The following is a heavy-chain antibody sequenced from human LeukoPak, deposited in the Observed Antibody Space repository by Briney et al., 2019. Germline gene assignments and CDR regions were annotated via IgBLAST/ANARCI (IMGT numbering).Heavy chain of an antibody. CDR2: MNPNSGNT. J-gene: IGHJ6*03. Sequence: ASVKVFCKASGYTFTSYDINWVRQATGQGLEWMGWMNPNSGNTGYAQKFQGRVTITRNTSISTAYMELSSLRSEDTAVYYCARAVRSGYYLTHYYYYYMDVWGKGTTVTVSS. D-gene: IGHD3-3*01. CDR1: GYTFTSYD. CDR3: ARAVRSGYYLTHYYYYYMDV. V-gene: IGHV1-8*03.